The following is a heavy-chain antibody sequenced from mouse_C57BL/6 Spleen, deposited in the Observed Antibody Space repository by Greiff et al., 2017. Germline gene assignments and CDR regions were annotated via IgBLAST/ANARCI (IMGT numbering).Heavy chain of an antibody. CDR2: IDPSDSYT. CDR1: GYTFTSYW. Sequence: QVHVKQPGAELVMPGASVKLSCKASGYTFTSYWMHWVKQRPGQGLEWIGEIDPSDSYTNYNQKFKGKSTLTVDKSSSTAYMQLSSLTSEDSAVYYCARGTVLGGDYWGQGTTLTVSS. V-gene: IGHV1-69*01. D-gene: IGHD4-1*01. CDR3: ARGTVLGGDY. J-gene: IGHJ2*01.